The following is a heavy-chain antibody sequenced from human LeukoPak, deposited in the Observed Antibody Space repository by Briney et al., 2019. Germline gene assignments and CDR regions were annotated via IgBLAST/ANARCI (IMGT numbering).Heavy chain of an antibody. J-gene: IGHJ5*02. CDR1: GYTFTSYY. CDR3: ARVGKQWLVLDWFDP. V-gene: IGHV1-46*01. D-gene: IGHD6-19*01. Sequence: WGSVKVSCKASGYTFTSYYMHWVRQAPGQGLEWMGIINPSGGSTSYAQKFQGRVTMTRDTSTSTVYMELSSLRSEDTAAYYCARVGKQWLVLDWFDPWGQGTLVTVSS. CDR2: INPSGGST.